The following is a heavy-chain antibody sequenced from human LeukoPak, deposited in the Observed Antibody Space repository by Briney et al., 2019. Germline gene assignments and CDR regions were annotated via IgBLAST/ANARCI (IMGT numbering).Heavy chain of an antibody. V-gene: IGHV1-2*02. J-gene: IGHJ3*02. Sequence: ASVKVSCKASGYTFTGYYMHWARQAPGQGLEWMGWINPNSGGTNYAQKFQGRVTMTRDTSISTAYMELSRLRSDDTAVYYCASTTGTTQSDAFDIWGQGTMVTVSS. CDR1: GYTFTGYY. CDR3: ASTTGTTQSDAFDI. D-gene: IGHD1-1*01. CDR2: INPNSGGT.